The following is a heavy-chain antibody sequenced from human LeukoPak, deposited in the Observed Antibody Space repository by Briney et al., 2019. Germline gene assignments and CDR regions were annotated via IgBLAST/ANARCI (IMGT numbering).Heavy chain of an antibody. CDR2: ITPNSGGT. J-gene: IGHJ4*02. D-gene: IGHD5-12*01. CDR1: GYTFTGYY. Sequence: GASVKVSCKASGYTFTGYYLHWVRQAPGQGLEWMGWITPNSGGTSYAQKFQGGVTMTRDTSIITAYMELSRLTSDDTAVYYCARGLWLRSSGYDYLDYWGQGTLVTVSS. V-gene: IGHV1-2*02. CDR3: ARGLWLRSSGYDYLDY.